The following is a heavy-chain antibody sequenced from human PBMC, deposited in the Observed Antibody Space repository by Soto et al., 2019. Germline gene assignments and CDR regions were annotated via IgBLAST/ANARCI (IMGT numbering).Heavy chain of an antibody. D-gene: IGHD2-21*02. V-gene: IGHV1-69*01. CDR3: AREAVCGGDCYHATYYFDY. CDR1: GGTFSSYA. J-gene: IGHJ4*02. Sequence: QVQLVQSGAEVKKPGSSVKVSCKASGGTFSSYAISWVRQAPGQGLEWMGGIIPIFGTANYAQKFQGRVTITADESTSTACMELSSLRSEDTAVYYCAREAVCGGDCYHATYYFDYWGQGTLVTVSS. CDR2: IIPIFGTA.